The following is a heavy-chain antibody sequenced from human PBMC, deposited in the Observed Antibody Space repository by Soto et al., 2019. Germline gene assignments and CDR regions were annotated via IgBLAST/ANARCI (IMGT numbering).Heavy chain of an antibody. CDR3: ARTIGP. CDR2: INAGNGNT. V-gene: IGHV1-3*01. D-gene: IGHD1-26*01. Sequence: GASVKVPSKAFGYTFTSYAIHSLRHSPGQRLEWMGWINAGNGNTKYSQKFQGRVTITRDTSASTAYMELSSLRSEDTAVYYCARTIGPWGQGTLATVSS. CDR1: GYTFTSYA. J-gene: IGHJ5*02.